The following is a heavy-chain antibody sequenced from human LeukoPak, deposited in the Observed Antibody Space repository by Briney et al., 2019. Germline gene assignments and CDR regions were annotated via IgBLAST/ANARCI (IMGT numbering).Heavy chain of an antibody. V-gene: IGHV3-9*01. CDR3: ARDGRSSGWLPSDY. D-gene: IGHD6-19*01. CDR1: GFTFDNYA. Sequence: QPGGSLRLSCAASGFTFDNYAMHWVRQSPGKGLEWVSGISWNSGSIGYADSVKGRFTISRDNAKNSLYLQMNSLRAEDTAVYYCARDGRSSGWLPSDYWGQGTLVTVSS. CDR2: ISWNSGSI. J-gene: IGHJ4*02.